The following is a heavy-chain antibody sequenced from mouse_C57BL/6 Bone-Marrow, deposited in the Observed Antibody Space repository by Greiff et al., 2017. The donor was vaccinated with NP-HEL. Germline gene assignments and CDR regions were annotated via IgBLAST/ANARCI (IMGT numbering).Heavy chain of an antibody. CDR1: GYTFTNYW. D-gene: IGHD1-1*01. Sequence: QVQLQQSGAELVRPGTSVKMSCKASGYTFTNYWIGWAKQRPGHGLEWIGDIYPGGGYTNYNEKFKGKATLTADKSSSTAYMQFSSLTSGDSAIYYCARRGSSQYYYAMDYWGQGTSVTVSS. J-gene: IGHJ4*01. CDR3: ARRGSSQYYYAMDY. CDR2: IYPGGGYT. V-gene: IGHV1-63*01.